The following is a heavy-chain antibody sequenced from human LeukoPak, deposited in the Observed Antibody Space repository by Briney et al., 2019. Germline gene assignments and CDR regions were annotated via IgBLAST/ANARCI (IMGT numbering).Heavy chain of an antibody. D-gene: IGHD3-16*01. V-gene: IGHV3-66*01. CDR2: IYTGGTT. Sequence: PAGSLSLSCAASGFKLSSDYMSWVRQAPGKGLEGVSVIYTGGTTYYMDSVKGRFTISRDDSNNTMYLQMNSLRVDDTAVYYCARLKNWYFDLWGRGTLVTVST. J-gene: IGHJ2*01. CDR3: ARLKNWYFDL. CDR1: GFKLSSDY.